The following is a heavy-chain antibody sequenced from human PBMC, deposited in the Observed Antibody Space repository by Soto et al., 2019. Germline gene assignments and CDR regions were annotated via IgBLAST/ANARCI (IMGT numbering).Heavy chain of an antibody. Sequence: GSLRLSCADSGFTLSSYSMNWVRPASGKGLEWVASISRSSTHIYYADSVKGRFTISRDNAKNSLYLQMNSLRAEDTAVYYCVRERGLSSFYGMDVWGQGTTVTVSS. CDR1: GFTLSSYS. D-gene: IGHD2-21*02. CDR3: VRERGLSSFYGMDV. J-gene: IGHJ6*02. V-gene: IGHV3-21*01. CDR2: ISRSSTHI.